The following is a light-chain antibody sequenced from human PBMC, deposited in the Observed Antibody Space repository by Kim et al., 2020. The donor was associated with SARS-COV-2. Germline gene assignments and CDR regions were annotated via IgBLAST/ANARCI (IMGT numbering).Light chain of an antibody. CDR3: QAWDSSTGV. V-gene: IGLV3-1*01. CDR2: QDS. J-gene: IGLJ2*01. Sequence: SYELTQPPSVSVSPGQTASITCSGDKLGDKYACWYQQKPGQSPVLVIYQDSKRPSGIPDRFSGSNSGNTATLTISGTQAMDEADYYCQAWDSSTGVIGGGTKLTVL. CDR1: KLGDKY.